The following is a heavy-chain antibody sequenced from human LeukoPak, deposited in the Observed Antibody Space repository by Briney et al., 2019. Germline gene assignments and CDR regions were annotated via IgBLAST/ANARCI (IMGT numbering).Heavy chain of an antibody. J-gene: IGHJ3*02. D-gene: IGHD1-26*01. CDR2: IDYSGST. V-gene: IGHV4-59*01. CDR1: GGSISSYY. Sequence: SETLSLTCTVSGGSISSYYWSWIRQLPGKGLEWIAYIDYSGSTNYNPSLKSRVTISVDASRNQFSLNLSSVTAADTAVYYCARDRRRDLLHAFDIWGQGTMVTVSS. CDR3: ARDRRRDLLHAFDI.